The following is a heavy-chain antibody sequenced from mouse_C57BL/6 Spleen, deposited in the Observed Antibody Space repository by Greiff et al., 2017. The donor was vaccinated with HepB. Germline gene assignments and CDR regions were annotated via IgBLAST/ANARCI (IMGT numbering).Heavy chain of an antibody. CDR1: GYTFTDYY. J-gene: IGHJ3*01. Sequence: EVQLQQSGPELVKPGASVKISCKASGYTFTDYYMNWVKQSHGKRLEWIGDINPNNGGTSYNQKFKGKATLTVDKSSSTAYMELRSLTSEDSEGYYGERSDDYAWFGCWGQGTLVTVSA. CDR2: INPNNGGT. D-gene: IGHD2-4*01. V-gene: IGHV1-26*01. CDR3: ERSDDYAWFGC.